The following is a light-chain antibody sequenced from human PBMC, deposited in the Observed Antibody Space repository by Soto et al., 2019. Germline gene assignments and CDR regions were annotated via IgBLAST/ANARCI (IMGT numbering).Light chain of an antibody. Sequence: EIVLTQSPATLSVSPGERVTLSCRASQSVSSSYLAWYQQKPGQAPRLLIYGASSRATGIPDGFSGSVSGTDFTLTISRLEPEDFAVYYCQQRETFGQGTKVDIK. CDR3: QQRET. V-gene: IGKV3D-20*02. CDR1: QSVSSSY. J-gene: IGKJ1*01. CDR2: GAS.